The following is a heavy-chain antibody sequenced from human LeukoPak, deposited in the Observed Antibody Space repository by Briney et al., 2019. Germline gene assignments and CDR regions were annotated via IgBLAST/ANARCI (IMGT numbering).Heavy chain of an antibody. CDR2: IFYSGSA. Sequence: SETLSLTCTVSGGSISTYYWSWIRQPPGKGLEWIGHIFYSGSANYNPSLKSRVTISLDTSNNQFSLKLSSVTAADTAVYYCARAYSGYDSPHYYYYYYMDVWGKGTTVTISS. V-gene: IGHV4-59*01. J-gene: IGHJ6*03. CDR1: GGSISTYY. D-gene: IGHD5-12*01. CDR3: ARAYSGYDSPHYYYYYYMDV.